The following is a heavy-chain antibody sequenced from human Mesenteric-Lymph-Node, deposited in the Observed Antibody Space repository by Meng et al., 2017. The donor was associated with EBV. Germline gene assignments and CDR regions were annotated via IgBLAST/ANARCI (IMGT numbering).Heavy chain of an antibody. D-gene: IGHD1-26*01. CDR1: EFIFSSYW. V-gene: IGHV3-74*01. J-gene: IGHJ4*02. CDR3: ARLGGSSDVDF. CDR2: IDNDGTRT. Sequence: VKWVGCGGGFFQPGGSLRLSCAASEFIFSSYWMHWVRQAPGKGLVWVSRIDNDGTRTFYADSVKGRFTISRDNSKNTLYLQMNSLRAEDTAVYYCARLGGSSDVDFWGQGTLVTVSS.